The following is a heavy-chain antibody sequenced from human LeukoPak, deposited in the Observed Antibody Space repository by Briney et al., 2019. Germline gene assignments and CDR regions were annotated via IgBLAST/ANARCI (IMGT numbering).Heavy chain of an antibody. CDR2: ISYSGST. Sequence: KPSETLSLTCTVSGGSISSGGYYWSWIRQHPGKGLEWIGYISYSGSTYYNPSLKSRVIISVDTSKSQFSLKLNSVTAADAAVYSCAREVISYYYDIWGQGTMVTVSS. CDR3: AREVISYYYDI. J-gene: IGHJ3*02. CDR1: GGSISSGGYY. V-gene: IGHV4-31*03. D-gene: IGHD3-10*01.